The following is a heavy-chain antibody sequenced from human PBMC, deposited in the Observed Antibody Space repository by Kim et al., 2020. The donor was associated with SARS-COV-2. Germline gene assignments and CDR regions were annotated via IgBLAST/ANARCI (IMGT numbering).Heavy chain of an antibody. CDR3: ARHSIAAAGTDD. J-gene: IGHJ4*02. V-gene: IGHV4-39*01. Sequence: YSNPSLKSRVTISVDTSKNQFSLKLSSVTAADTAVYYCARHSIAAAGTDDWGQGTLVTVSS. D-gene: IGHD6-13*01.